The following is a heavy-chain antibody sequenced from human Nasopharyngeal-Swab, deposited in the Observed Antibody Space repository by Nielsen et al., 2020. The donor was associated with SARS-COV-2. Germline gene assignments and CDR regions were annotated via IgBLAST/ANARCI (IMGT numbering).Heavy chain of an antibody. D-gene: IGHD1-26*01. CDR1: GFTFSDYY. CDR3: ARDEVGATTTFDY. Sequence: GGSLRPPCSAPGFTFSDYYMSWNRPAPGKGLEWVSYISSSGSTIYYADSVKGRFTISRDNAKNSLYLQMNSLRAEDTAVYYCARDEVGATTTFDYWGQGTLVTVSS. J-gene: IGHJ4*02. CDR2: ISSSGSTI. V-gene: IGHV3-11*04.